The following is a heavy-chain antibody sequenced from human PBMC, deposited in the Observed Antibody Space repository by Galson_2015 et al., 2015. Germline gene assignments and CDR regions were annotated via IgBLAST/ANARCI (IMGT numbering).Heavy chain of an antibody. Sequence: SLRLSCAASGFTFSSYGMHWVRQAPGKGLEWVAVIWYDGSNKYYTDSVKGRFTISRDNSKNTLYLQMNSLRAEDTAVYYCARDGPGVSSGYENYYYYGMDVWGQGTTVTVSS. CDR3: ARDGPGVSSGYENYYYYGMDV. V-gene: IGHV3-33*01. J-gene: IGHJ6*02. CDR2: IWYDGSNK. CDR1: GFTFSSYG. D-gene: IGHD3-22*01.